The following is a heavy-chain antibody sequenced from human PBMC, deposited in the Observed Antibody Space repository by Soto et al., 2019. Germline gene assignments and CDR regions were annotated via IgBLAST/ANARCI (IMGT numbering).Heavy chain of an antibody. J-gene: IGHJ6*02. CDR1: GFTFSSYA. D-gene: IGHD6-19*01. Sequence: GSLRLSCAASGFTFSSYAMSWVRQAPGKGLEWVSAISGSGGSTYYADSVKGRFTISRDNLKNTLYLQMNSLTAEDTAVYYCARPLVAPVAGPYYYGMDVWGQGTTVTVSS. V-gene: IGHV3-23*01. CDR2: ISGSGGST. CDR3: ARPLVAPVAGPYYYGMDV.